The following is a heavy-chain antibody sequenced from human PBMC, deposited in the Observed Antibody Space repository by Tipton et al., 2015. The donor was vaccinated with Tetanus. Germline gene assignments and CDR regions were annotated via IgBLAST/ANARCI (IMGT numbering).Heavy chain of an antibody. D-gene: IGHD2-2*02. J-gene: IGHJ6*02. CDR1: GFTFGDYA. Sequence: SLRLSCEASGFTFGDYAMNWVRQAPGKGLQWVAGISWNRARVGYADSVKGRFTISRDNAQNSLYLEMNSLRPEDTALYYCAKDNGPLVPTAIRCGMDVWGQGTTVSVSS. CDR3: AKDNGPLVPTAIRCGMDV. V-gene: IGHV3-9*01. CDR2: ISWNRARV.